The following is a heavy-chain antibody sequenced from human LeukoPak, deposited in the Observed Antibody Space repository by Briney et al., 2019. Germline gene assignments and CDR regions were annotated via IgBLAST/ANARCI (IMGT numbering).Heavy chain of an antibody. CDR2: TSGDGGAT. CDR1: GFTFSSYA. Sequence: PGGSLRLSCAASGFTFSSYAMSWVRQSTGKGLEWVSSTSGDGGATYYSSSVEGRFTISRDNSRNTLYLQMNSLRAEDTAVYYCAKDRPNYYGSNGHYYRRDGDYWGQGTLVTVSS. CDR3: AKDRPNYYGSNGHYYRRDGDY. V-gene: IGHV3-23*01. D-gene: IGHD3-22*01. J-gene: IGHJ4*02.